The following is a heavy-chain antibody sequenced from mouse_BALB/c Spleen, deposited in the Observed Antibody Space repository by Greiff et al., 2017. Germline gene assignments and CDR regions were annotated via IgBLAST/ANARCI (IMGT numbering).Heavy chain of an antibody. CDR3: GRGDYYGSSHYWYFDV. CDR1: GYSFTGYF. CDR2: INPYNGDT. D-gene: IGHD1-1*01. J-gene: IGHJ1*01. V-gene: IGHV1-37*01. Sequence: EVKLLESGPELVKPGASVKISCKASGYSFTGYFMNWVKQSHGKSLEWIGRINPYNGDTFYNQKFKGKATLTVDKSSSTAHMELLSLTSEDSAVYYCGRGDYYGSSHYWYFDVWGAGTTVTVSS.